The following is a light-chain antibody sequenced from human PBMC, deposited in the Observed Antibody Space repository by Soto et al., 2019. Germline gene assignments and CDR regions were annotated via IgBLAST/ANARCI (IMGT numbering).Light chain of an antibody. CDR3: QQYLNTPWT. CDR1: QTVLYSSNNKNY. J-gene: IGKJ1*01. V-gene: IGKV4-1*01. CDR2: WAS. Sequence: VMTQSPDSLAASLGESATINCKSSQTVLYSSNNKNYLAWYQQKPGQPPKLLIYWASIRESGVPDRFSGSGSGKDFTLTISSLQAEDVAVYYCQQYLNTPWTFGQGNKVDIX.